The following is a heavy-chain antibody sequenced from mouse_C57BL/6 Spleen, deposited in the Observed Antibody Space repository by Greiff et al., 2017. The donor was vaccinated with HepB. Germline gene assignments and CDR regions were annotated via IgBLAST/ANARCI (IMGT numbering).Heavy chain of an antibody. D-gene: IGHD1-1*01. J-gene: IGHJ4*01. CDR3: ARRYYGSTLYAMDY. CDR1: GYAFSSSW. V-gene: IGHV1-82*01. Sequence: VQLKQSGPELVKPGASVKISCKASGYAFSSSWMNWVKQRPGKGLEWIGRIYPGDGDTNYNGKFKGKATLTADNSSSTAYMQLSSLTSEDSAVYVCARRYYGSTLYAMDYWGQGTSVTVSS. CDR2: IYPGDGDT.